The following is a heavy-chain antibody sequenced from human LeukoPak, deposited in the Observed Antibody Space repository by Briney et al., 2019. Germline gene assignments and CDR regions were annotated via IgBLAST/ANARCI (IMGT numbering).Heavy chain of an antibody. CDR2: IYYSGST. CDR3: ARGNCSSTSCYQEFDY. CDR1: GGSISSGDYY. V-gene: IGHV4-30-4*08. D-gene: IGHD2-2*01. J-gene: IGHJ4*02. Sequence: PSETLSLTCTVSGGSISSGDYYWSWIRQPPGKGLEWIGYIYYSGSTYYNPPLKSRVTISVDTSKNQFSLKLSSVTAADTAVYYCARGNCSSTSCYQEFDYWGQGTLVAVSS.